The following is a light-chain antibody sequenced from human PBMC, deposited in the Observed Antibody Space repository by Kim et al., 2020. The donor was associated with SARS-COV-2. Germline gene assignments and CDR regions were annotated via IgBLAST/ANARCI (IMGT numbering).Light chain of an antibody. J-gene: IGLJ2*01. V-gene: IGLV6-57*02. CDR3: QSYDSSNEV. CDR1: SGSIASNY. Sequence: NFMLTQPHSVSESPGKTVTISCTGSSGSIASNYVQWYQQRPGSAPTTVIYEDNQRPSGVPDRFSGSIDSSSNSASLTISGLKTEDEADYYCQSYDSSNEVFGGGTQLNVL. CDR2: EDN.